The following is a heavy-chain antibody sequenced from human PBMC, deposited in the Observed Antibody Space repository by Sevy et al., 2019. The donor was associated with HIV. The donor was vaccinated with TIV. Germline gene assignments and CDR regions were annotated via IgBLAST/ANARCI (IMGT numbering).Heavy chain of an antibody. CDR3: ARDPYVWGSYQMGDAFDI. V-gene: IGHV3-48*03. Sequence: GGSLRLSCAASGFTFSSYVMNWVRQAPGKGLEWVSYISSSGSTIYYADSVKGRFTISRDNAKNSLYLQMNSLRAEDTAVYYCARDPYVWGSYQMGDAFDIWGQGTMVTVSS. CDR2: ISSSGSTI. J-gene: IGHJ3*02. D-gene: IGHD3-16*02. CDR1: GFTFSSYV.